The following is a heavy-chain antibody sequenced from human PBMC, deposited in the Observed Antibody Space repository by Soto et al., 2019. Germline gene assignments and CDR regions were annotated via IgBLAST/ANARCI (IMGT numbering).Heavy chain of an antibody. Sequence: GGSLRLSCAVSGFTFSTYSMNWVRQAPGQGLEWVSSISGSSSYIHYADSVKGRFTISRDNAKNSLYLQMNSLRAEDTAVYYCAREQPMGFGQLFPNDAFDIWGKGTMVTVSS. V-gene: IGHV3-21*01. J-gene: IGHJ3*02. CDR3: AREQPMGFGQLFPNDAFDI. CDR2: ISGSSSYI. D-gene: IGHD3-10*01. CDR1: GFTFSTYS.